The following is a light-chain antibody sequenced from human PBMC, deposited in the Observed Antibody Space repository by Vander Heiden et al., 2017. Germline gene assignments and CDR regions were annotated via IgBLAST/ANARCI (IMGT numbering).Light chain of an antibody. CDR2: DAS. CDR1: QSISSW. Sequence: DIQMTQSPSTLCASVGDRVTITCRASQSISSWLAWYQQKPGKAPKLLIYDASSLQSGVPSRFSGSGSGTYFSLTISSLQSDDFATYYCQQYNRYSRTFGQGTKVEIK. CDR3: QQYNRYSRT. J-gene: IGKJ1*01. V-gene: IGKV1-5*01.